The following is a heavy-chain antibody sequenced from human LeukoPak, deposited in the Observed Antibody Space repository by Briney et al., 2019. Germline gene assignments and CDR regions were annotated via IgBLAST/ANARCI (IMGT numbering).Heavy chain of an antibody. CDR3: AREAGYSSSSPFDY. CDR1: GGTFSSYA. V-gene: IGHV1-69*05. D-gene: IGHD6-6*01. CDR2: IIPIFGTA. Sequence: SVKVSRKASGGTFSSYAISWVRQAPGQGLEWMGGIIPIFGTADYAQKFQGRVTITTDESTSTAYMELSSLRSEDTAVYYCAREAGYSSSSPFDYWGQGTLVTVSS. J-gene: IGHJ4*02.